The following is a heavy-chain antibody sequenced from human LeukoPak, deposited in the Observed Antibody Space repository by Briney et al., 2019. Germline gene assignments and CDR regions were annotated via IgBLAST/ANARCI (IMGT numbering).Heavy chain of an antibody. J-gene: IGHJ5*02. V-gene: IGHV4-4*07. CDR2: IYTSGST. D-gene: IGHD3-3*01. CDR1: GGSISSDY. CDR3: ARSLWSGYYSNWFDP. Sequence: SETLSLTCTVSGGSISSDYWSWIRQPAGKGLEWIGRIYTSGSTNYNPSLKSRVTMSVDTSKNQFSLKLSSVTAADTAVYYCARSLWSGYYSNWFDPWGQGTLVTVSS.